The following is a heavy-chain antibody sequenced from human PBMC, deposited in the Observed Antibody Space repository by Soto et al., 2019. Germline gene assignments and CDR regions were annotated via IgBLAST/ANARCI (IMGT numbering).Heavy chain of an antibody. CDR2: IYYRGST. CDR1: GGSISSGGYY. Sequence: SETLSLTCAVSGGSISSGGYYWSWIRQHPGKGLEWIGYIYYRGSTNYNPSLKSRVTTSVDTSRNHFSLKLSSVTAADTAVYYCARGPTYYYDSGTYYYNWFDPWGQGTLVTV. J-gene: IGHJ5*02. D-gene: IGHD3-10*01. CDR3: ARGPTYYYDSGTYYYNWFDP. V-gene: IGHV4-31*11.